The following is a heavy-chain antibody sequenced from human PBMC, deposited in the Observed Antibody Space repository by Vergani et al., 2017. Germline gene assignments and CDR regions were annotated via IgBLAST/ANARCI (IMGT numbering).Heavy chain of an antibody. Sequence: EVQLVESGGGVVRPGGSLRLSCAASGFTFDDYGMSWVRQAPGKGLEWVAYISSSSDTTHYADSVKGRFTISRDNAKKSLYLQMNSLRAEDTAVYYCARRDCSSSRCREANWFDPWGQGTLVTVSS. D-gene: IGHD2-2*01. J-gene: IGHJ5*02. V-gene: IGHV3-48*01. CDR1: GFTFDDYG. CDR2: ISSSSDTT. CDR3: ARRDCSSSRCREANWFDP.